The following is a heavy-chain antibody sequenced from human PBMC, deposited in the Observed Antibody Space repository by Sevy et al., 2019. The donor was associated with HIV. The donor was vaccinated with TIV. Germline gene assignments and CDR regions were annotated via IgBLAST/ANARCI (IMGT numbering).Heavy chain of an antibody. CDR3: ASSPMLGYCSGGSCTEWFDP. CDR2: IYYSGST. D-gene: IGHD2-15*01. V-gene: IGHV4-59*12. J-gene: IGHJ5*02. Sequence: SETLSLTCTVSSGSISSYYWSWIRQPPGKGLEWIGYIYYSGSTNYNPSLKSRVTISVDTSKNQFSLKLSSVTAADTAVYYCASSPMLGYCSGGSCTEWFDPWGQGTLVTVSS. CDR1: SGSISSYY.